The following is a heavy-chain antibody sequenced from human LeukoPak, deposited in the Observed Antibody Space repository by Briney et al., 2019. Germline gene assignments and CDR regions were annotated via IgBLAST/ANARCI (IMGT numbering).Heavy chain of an antibody. Sequence: ASVKVSCKASGCTFTSYDINCVRQATGQGLEWMGWMNPNSGNTGYAQKFQGRVTMTRNTSISTAYMELSSLRSEDTAVYYCAREVAGAGNWFDPWGQGTLVTVSS. CDR3: AREVAGAGNWFDP. CDR1: GCTFTSYD. J-gene: IGHJ5*02. V-gene: IGHV1-8*01. D-gene: IGHD7-27*01. CDR2: MNPNSGNT.